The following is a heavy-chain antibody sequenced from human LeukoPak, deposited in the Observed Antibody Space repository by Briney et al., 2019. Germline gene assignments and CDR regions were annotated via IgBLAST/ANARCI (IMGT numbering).Heavy chain of an antibody. J-gene: IGHJ6*02. V-gene: IGHV4-34*01. CDR1: GGSFSGYY. Sequence: SKTLSLTCAVYGGSFSGYYWSWIRQPPGKGLEWIGEINHSGSTNYNPSLKSRVTISVDTSKNQFSLKLSSVTAADTAVYYCARGHGYYDFWSGRPYGMDVWGQGTTVTVSS. D-gene: IGHD3-3*01. CDR3: ARGHGYYDFWSGRPYGMDV. CDR2: INHSGST.